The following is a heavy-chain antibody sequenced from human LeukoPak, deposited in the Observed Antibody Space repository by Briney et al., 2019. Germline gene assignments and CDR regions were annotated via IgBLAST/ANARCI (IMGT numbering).Heavy chain of an antibody. D-gene: IGHD1-26*01. CDR1: GGSISSYY. J-gene: IGHJ4*02. Sequence: SETLSLTCTVSGGSISSYYWSWIRQPPGKGLEWIEYIYYSGSTNYNPSLKSRVTISVDTSKNQFSLKLSSVTAADTAVYYCARVVVVGATDYYFDYWGQGTLVTVSS. CDR3: ARVVVVGATDYYFDY. CDR2: IYYSGST. V-gene: IGHV4-59*01.